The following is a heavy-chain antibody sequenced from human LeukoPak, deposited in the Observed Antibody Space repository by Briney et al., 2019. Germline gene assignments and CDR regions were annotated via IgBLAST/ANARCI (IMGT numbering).Heavy chain of an antibody. CDR3: ARGNYDFWSGSSNYYYYYMDV. Sequence: ATVKVSCKASGGTFSSYAISWVRQAHGQGLEWMGGIIPIFGTANYAQKFQGRVTITTDESTSTAYMELSSLRSEDTAVYYCARGNYDFWSGSSNYYYYYMDVWGKGTTVTVSS. CDR2: IIPIFGTA. D-gene: IGHD3-3*01. J-gene: IGHJ6*03. V-gene: IGHV1-69*05. CDR1: GGTFSSYA.